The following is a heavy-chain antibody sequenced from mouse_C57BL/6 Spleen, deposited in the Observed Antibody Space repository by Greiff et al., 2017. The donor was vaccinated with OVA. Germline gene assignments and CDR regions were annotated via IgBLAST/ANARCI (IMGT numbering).Heavy chain of an antibody. CDR1: GYTFTSYW. Sequence: VQLQQPGAELVRPGSSVKLSCKASGYTFTSYWMDWVKQRPGQGLEWIGNIYPSDSETHYNQKFKDKATLTVDKSSSTAYMQLSSLTAEDSAVYYRARRGMITRAWFAYWGQGTLVTVSA. D-gene: IGHD2-4*01. J-gene: IGHJ3*01. CDR2: IYPSDSET. CDR3: ARRGMITRAWFAY. V-gene: IGHV1-61*01.